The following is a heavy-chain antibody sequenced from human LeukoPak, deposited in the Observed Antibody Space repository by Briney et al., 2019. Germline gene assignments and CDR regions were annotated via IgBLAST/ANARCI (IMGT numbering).Heavy chain of an antibody. V-gene: IGHV4-34*01. CDR1: GGSFSGYY. Sequence: PSETLSLTCAVYGGSFSGYYWSWIRQPPGKGLEWIGEINHSGSTNYNPSLKSRVTISVDTSKNQFSLKLSSVTAADTAVYYCAADSSGYANWFDPWGQGTLVTVSS. J-gene: IGHJ5*02. D-gene: IGHD3-22*01. CDR2: INHSGST. CDR3: AADSSGYANWFDP.